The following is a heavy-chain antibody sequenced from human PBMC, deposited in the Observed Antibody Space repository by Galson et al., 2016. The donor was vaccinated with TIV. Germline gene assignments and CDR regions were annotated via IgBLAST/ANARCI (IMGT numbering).Heavy chain of an antibody. D-gene: IGHD2/OR15-2a*01. V-gene: IGHV1-24*01. CDR1: GDSLSDLS. Sequence: CKVSGDSLSDLSMHWVRQAPGKGLEWMGGFDPEQHKKIYAQKLQSRVTLTEDTSTDTAFLELSSLSFEDTAVYYCASVAWFPGLSLDNWGQGTLVIVSS. CDR2: FDPEQHKK. J-gene: IGHJ4*02. CDR3: ASVAWFPGLSLDN.